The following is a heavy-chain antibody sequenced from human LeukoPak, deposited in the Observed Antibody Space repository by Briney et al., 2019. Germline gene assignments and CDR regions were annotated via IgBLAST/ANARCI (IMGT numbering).Heavy chain of an antibody. CDR2: ISSSGSTI. D-gene: IGHD3-10*02. J-gene: IGHJ6*04. CDR1: GFSFSSYS. Sequence: GGSLRLSCAASGFSFSSYSMNWVRQAPGKGLEWVSYISSSGSTIYYTDSVKGRFTISRDNAKNSLYLQMNSLRAEDTAVYYCAELGITMIGGVWGKGTTVTISS. V-gene: IGHV3-48*04. CDR3: AELGITMIGGV.